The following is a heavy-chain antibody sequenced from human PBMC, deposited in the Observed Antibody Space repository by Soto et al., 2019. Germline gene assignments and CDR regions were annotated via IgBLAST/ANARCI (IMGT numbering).Heavy chain of an antibody. J-gene: IGHJ4*02. CDR1: GGTFSSYA. CDR2: IIPIFGTA. CDR3: ARGSIVVVTAIPTIYYFDY. Sequence: ASVKVSCKASGGTFSSYAISWVRQAPGQGLEWMGGIIPIFGTANYAQKFQGRVTITADESTSTAYMELSSLRSEDTAVYYCARGSIVVVTAIPTIYYFDYWGQGTLVTVSS. V-gene: IGHV1-69*13. D-gene: IGHD2-21*02.